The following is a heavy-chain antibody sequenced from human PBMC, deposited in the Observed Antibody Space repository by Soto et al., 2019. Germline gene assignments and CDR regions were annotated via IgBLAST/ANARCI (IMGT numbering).Heavy chain of an antibody. Sequence: EVQLLQSGGGLVRPGGSLRLSCTASGFIYSIYAMAWVRQAPGKGLEWVSAISGSGGETYYADSVKGRFTISRDNSKNAVYLQMTNLRAEDTAVYYCAKEIAVAVATPPEYWGQGTLVTVSS. V-gene: IGHV3-23*01. CDR3: AKEIAVAVATPPEY. D-gene: IGHD5-12*01. J-gene: IGHJ4*02. CDR2: ISGSGGET. CDR1: GFIYSIYA.